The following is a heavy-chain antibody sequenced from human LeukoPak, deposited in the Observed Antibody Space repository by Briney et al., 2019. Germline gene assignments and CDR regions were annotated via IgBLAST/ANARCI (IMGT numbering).Heavy chain of an antibody. D-gene: IGHD6-13*01. Sequence: PGGSLRLSCAASGFTFSSYAMHWVRQAPGKGLERVAVISYDGSNKYYADSVKGRFTISRDNSKNTLYLQMNSLRAEDTAVYYCARGPGGWYSSSWYSGWFDPWGQGTLVTVSS. J-gene: IGHJ5*02. V-gene: IGHV3-30-3*01. CDR2: ISYDGSNK. CDR3: ARGPGGWYSSSWYSGWFDP. CDR1: GFTFSSYA.